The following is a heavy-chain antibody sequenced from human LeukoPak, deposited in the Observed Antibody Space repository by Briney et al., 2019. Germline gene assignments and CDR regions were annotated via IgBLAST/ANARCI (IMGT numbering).Heavy chain of an antibody. CDR3: ARAPVTSCSGVLCYPFDY. V-gene: IGHV3-23*01. D-gene: IGHD2-15*01. Sequence: GGSLRLSCAASGFTLNNYAMSWVRQAPGKGLEWVSATSSSDAGTYHADSVRGRFTNSRDNSKNTLYLQMNSLRAEDAAVYYCARAPVTSCSGVLCYPFDYWGQGTLVTVSS. CDR1: GFTLNNYA. CDR2: TSSSDAGT. J-gene: IGHJ4*02.